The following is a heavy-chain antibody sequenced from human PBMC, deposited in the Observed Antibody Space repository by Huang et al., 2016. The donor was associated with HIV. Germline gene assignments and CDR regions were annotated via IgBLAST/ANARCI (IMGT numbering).Heavy chain of an antibody. J-gene: IGHJ4*02. CDR2: VYQSGST. Sequence: QLQLQESGPGQVKPSETLSLTCTVSGDFISSTNYYWGWIRQSPGKGLEWVGSVYQSGSTTFNPSIKGPATLSVDMSRNQCSLRWNSETAADTAVYYCASQHIGAAATWFWGRGTQVAVSS. CDR1: GDFISSTNYY. V-gene: IGHV4-39*01. CDR3: ASQHIGAAATWF. D-gene: IGHD6-13*01.